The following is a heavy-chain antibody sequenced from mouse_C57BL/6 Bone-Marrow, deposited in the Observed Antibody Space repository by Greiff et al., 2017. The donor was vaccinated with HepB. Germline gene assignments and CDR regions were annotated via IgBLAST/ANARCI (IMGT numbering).Heavy chain of an antibody. CDR1: GFTFSSYG. J-gene: IGHJ4*01. CDR3: ARVLRHYAMDY. CDR2: ISSGGSYT. V-gene: IGHV5-6*01. D-gene: IGHD1-2*01. Sequence: EVKLVESGGDLVKPGGSLKLSCAASGFTFSSYGMSWVRQTPDKRLEWVATISSGGSYTYYPDSVKGRFTISRDNAKNTLYLQMSSLKSEDTAMYYCARVLRHYAMDYWGQGTSVTVSS.